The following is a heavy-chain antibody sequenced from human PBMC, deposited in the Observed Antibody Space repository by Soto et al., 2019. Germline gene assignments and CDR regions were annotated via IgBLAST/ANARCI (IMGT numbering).Heavy chain of an antibody. Sequence: SETLSLTCTVAGGSISNYFCNWIRQPAGKGLEWIGRIDNSGSTNYNPSIKSRITMSADTSRNQLSLKLNSVTAADTAVYYCARGGQDFWSGPFDYWGQGALVTVSS. CDR1: GGSISNYF. CDR2: IDNSGST. V-gene: IGHV4-4*07. J-gene: IGHJ4*02. CDR3: ARGGQDFWSGPFDY. D-gene: IGHD3-3*01.